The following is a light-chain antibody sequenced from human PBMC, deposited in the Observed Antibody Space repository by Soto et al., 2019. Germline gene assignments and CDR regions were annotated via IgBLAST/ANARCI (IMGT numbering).Light chain of an antibody. Sequence: DIEMTQSPSTLSASVGDRVTITCRSSQSISSWLAWYQQKPGKAPKLLIYDASSLESGVPSRFSGSGSGTEFTLTISSLQPDDFATYYCQQYNSYPWTFGQGTKA. J-gene: IGKJ1*01. CDR3: QQYNSYPWT. CDR1: QSISSW. V-gene: IGKV1-5*01. CDR2: DAS.